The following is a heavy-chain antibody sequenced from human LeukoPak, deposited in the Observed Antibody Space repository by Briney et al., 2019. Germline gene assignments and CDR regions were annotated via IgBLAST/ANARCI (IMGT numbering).Heavy chain of an antibody. D-gene: IGHD4-11*01. Sequence: GGSLRLSCAVSGFKFNSYWMNWVRQVPGKGLVWVAHINTHGNTANYADSVKGRFTISRDNAKSTLYLQMNSLRGEDTAVYYCAKDADYSDDYWGQGTLVTVSS. V-gene: IGHV3-74*01. CDR2: INTHGNTA. CDR3: AKDADYSDDY. J-gene: IGHJ4*02. CDR1: GFKFNSYW.